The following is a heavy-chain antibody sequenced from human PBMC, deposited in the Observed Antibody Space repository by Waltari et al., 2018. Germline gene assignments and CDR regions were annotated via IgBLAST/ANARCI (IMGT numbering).Heavy chain of an antibody. CDR3: AKVVSSSWYLDY. V-gene: IGHV3-23*01. D-gene: IGHD6-13*01. Sequence: EVQLLESGGGLVQPGGSLRLSCAASGFTFSSCTMSWVRQAPGKGLEWVSAISGSGGSTYYADSVKGRFTISRDNSKNTLYLQMNSLRAEDTAVYYCAKVVSSSWYLDYWGQGTLVTVSS. J-gene: IGHJ4*02. CDR1: GFTFSSCT. CDR2: ISGSGGST.